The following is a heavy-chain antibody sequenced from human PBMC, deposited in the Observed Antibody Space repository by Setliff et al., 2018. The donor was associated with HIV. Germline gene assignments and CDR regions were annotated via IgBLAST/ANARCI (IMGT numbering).Heavy chain of an antibody. CDR3: ARDRSKYGTGSSAYNWFDP. V-gene: IGHV4-4*07. D-gene: IGHD3-16*01. J-gene: IGHJ5*02. CDR2: IFGGGTT. Sequence: SETLSLTCSVSTDSFSNFHWSWMRQPAGKGLEWIGRIFGGGTTHYNPSLKSRVTMSIDTSKNQFSLKLNSVTAADTAVYFCARDRSKYGTGSSAYNWFDPWGLGTLVTVS. CDR1: TDSFSNFH.